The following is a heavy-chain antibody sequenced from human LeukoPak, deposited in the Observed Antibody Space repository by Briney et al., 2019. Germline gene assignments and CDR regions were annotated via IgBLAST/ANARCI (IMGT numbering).Heavy chain of an antibody. CDR1: GGSISSGDYY. V-gene: IGHV4-30-4*01. Sequence: PSQTLSLTCTVPGGSISSGDYYWSWIRQPPGKGLEWIGYIYYSGSTYYNPSLKSRVTISVDTSKNQFSLKLSSVTAADTAVYYCARALPSYCGGDCSRRAFDYWGQGTLVTVSS. CDR2: IYYSGST. D-gene: IGHD2-21*02. CDR3: ARALPSYCGGDCSRRAFDY. J-gene: IGHJ4*02.